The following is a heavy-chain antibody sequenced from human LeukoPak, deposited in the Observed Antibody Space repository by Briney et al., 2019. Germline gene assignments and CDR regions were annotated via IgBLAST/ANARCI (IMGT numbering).Heavy chain of an antibody. CDR2: ISAYNGNT. J-gene: IGHJ6*04. D-gene: IGHD2-2*01. V-gene: IGHV1-18*04. Sequence: ASVKVSCKASGYTFTSYGISWVRQAPGQGLEWMGWISAYNGNTNYAQKLQGRVTMTTDTSMSTAYMELRSLRSDDTAVYYCARVGDDIVVVPAATEDYYYYYGMDVWGKGTTVTVSS. CDR1: GYTFTSYG. CDR3: ARVGDDIVVVPAATEDYYYYYGMDV.